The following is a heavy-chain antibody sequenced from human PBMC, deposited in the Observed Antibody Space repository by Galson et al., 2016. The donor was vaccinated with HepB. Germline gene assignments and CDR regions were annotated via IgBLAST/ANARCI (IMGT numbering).Heavy chain of an antibody. V-gene: IGHV3-7*03. J-gene: IGHJ3*01. CDR1: GFIFKNYW. CDR2: IKRDGSQK. Sequence: SLRLSCAASGFIFKNYWMAWVRQAPGQGLEWVANIKRDGSQKEYVDSVKGRFTISRDNARSLLYLQMYSLRVEDTAVYYCARDPGEGDGGNRGAFDLWGQGTVVTVSS. CDR3: ARDPGEGDGGNRGAFDL. D-gene: IGHD4-23*01.